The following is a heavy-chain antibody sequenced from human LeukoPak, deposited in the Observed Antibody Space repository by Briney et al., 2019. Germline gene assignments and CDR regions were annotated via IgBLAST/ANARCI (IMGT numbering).Heavy chain of an antibody. D-gene: IGHD3-3*01. CDR1: GFTFSSYG. CDR3: AKVMRFLEWLSPDY. Sequence: GGSLRLSCAASGFTFSSYGMHWVRQAPGKGLEWVAFIRYDGSNKYYADSVKGRFTISRDNSKNTLYLQMNSLRAEDTAVYYCAKVMRFLEWLSPDYWGQGTLVTVSS. CDR2: IRYDGSNK. J-gene: IGHJ4*02. V-gene: IGHV3-30*02.